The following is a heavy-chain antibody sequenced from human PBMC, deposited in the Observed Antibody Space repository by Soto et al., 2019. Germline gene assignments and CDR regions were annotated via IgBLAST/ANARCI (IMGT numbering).Heavy chain of an antibody. J-gene: IGHJ6*02. CDR3: ARGEVSGDSGGWDYYYGMDV. CDR2: IIPIFGTA. CDR1: GGTFSSYA. V-gene: IGHV1-69*13. D-gene: IGHD7-27*01. Sequence: SVKVSCKASGGTFSSYAISWVRQAPGQGLEWMGGIIPIFGTANYAQKFQGRVTVTADESTSTAYMELSSLRSEDTAVYYCARGEVSGDSGGWDYYYGMDVWGQGTTVTVSS.